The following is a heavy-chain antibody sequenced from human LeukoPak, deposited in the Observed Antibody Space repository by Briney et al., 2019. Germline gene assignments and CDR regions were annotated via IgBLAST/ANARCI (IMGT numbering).Heavy chain of an antibody. Sequence: SETLSLTCTVSGGSISSGGYYWSWIRQHPGKGLEWIGYIYYSGSTYYNPSLKSRVTISVDTSKNQISLKLSSVTAADTAVYYCARYYYDSSGYYYSHFDYWGQGTLVTVSS. V-gene: IGHV4-31*03. CDR2: IYYSGST. CDR1: GGSISSGGYY. CDR3: ARYYYDSSGYYYSHFDY. D-gene: IGHD3-22*01. J-gene: IGHJ4*02.